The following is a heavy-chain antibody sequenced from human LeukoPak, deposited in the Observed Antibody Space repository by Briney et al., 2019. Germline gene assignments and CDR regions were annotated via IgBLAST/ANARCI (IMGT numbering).Heavy chain of an antibody. Sequence: GGSLRLSCAASGFTFSDHYMDWVRQAPGKGLEWVGRSKKKTRGYATEYAAFVKGRFTISRDESKNSLYLQMNSLETDDTALYSCVRGFNSFDVWGHGTMVTVSS. CDR3: VRGFNSFDV. D-gene: IGHD2/OR15-2a*01. CDR2: SKKKTRGYAT. V-gene: IGHV3-72*01. CDR1: GFTFSDHY. J-gene: IGHJ3*01.